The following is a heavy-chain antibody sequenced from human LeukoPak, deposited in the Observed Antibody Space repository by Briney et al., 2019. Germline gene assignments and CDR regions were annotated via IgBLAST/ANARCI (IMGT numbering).Heavy chain of an antibody. Sequence: GGSLRLSCAASGFTFSSYEMNWVRQAPGKGLEWVSYISSSGSTIYYADSVKGRFTISRDNAKNSLYLQMNSLRAEDTAVYYCAREGYYYGSGSYYKVGFDYWGQGTLVTVSS. J-gene: IGHJ4*02. CDR2: ISSSGSTI. CDR1: GFTFSSYE. CDR3: AREGYYYGSGSYYKVGFDY. V-gene: IGHV3-48*03. D-gene: IGHD3-10*01.